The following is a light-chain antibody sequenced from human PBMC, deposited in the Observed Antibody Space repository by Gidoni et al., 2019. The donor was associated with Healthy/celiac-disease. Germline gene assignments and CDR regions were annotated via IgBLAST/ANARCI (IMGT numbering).Light chain of an antibody. Sequence: DIVMTQSPLSLPVTPGEPASISCRSSQSLLHSNGYNYLDWYLQKPGQSPQLLIYLGSNRASGVPDRFSGSGSGTDFTLKISRVEAEDVGVYYCMQAVLPLTFGGWTKVEIK. J-gene: IGKJ4*01. V-gene: IGKV2-28*01. CDR1: QSLLHSNGYNY. CDR3: MQAVLPLT. CDR2: LGS.